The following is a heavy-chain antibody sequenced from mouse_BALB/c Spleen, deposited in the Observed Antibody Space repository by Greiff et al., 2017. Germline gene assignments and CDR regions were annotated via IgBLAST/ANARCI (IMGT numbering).Heavy chain of an antibody. CDR3: ARNGGYYGNPYAMDY. CDR2: IWSGGST. V-gene: IGHV2-2*02. D-gene: IGHD2-1*01. Sequence: VKLMESGPGLVQPSQSLSITCTVSGFSLTSYGVHWVRQSPGKGLEWLGVIWSGGSTDYNAAFISRLSISKDNSKSQVFFKMNSLQANDTAIYYCARNGGYYGNPYAMDYWGQGTSVTVSS. CDR1: GFSLTSYG. J-gene: IGHJ4*01.